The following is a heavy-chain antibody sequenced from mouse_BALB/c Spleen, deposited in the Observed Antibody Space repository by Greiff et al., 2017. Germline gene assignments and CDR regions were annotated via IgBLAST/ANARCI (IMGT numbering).Heavy chain of an antibody. CDR2: ISDSGST. CDR1: GDSISSCY. Sequence: EVLLVESGPSLVKPSQTLSLSCSVTGDSISSCYWNWIRKFPGNKLEYMGYISDSGSTYYHPSLKSRFSITRDTSKNQYYLQLNTVTTEDTATYYCARYGSSFAYWGQGTLVTVSA. CDR3: ARYGSSFAY. J-gene: IGHJ3*01. V-gene: IGHV3-8*02. D-gene: IGHD1-3*01.